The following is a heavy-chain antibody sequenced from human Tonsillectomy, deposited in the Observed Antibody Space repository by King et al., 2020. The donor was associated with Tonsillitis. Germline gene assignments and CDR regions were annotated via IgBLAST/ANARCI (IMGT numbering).Heavy chain of an antibody. Sequence: VQLVESGAEVKKPGESLRISCKGSGYSFTSYWISWVRQMPGKGLEWMGRIDPSDSYTNYSPSFQGHVTISADKSISTAYLQWSSLKASDTAMYYCARRREDYSNNYNYYGMDVWGQGTTVTVSS. J-gene: IGHJ6*02. CDR2: IDPSDSYT. D-gene: IGHD4-11*01. CDR1: GYSFTSYW. V-gene: IGHV5-10-1*03. CDR3: ARRREDYSNNYNYYGMDV.